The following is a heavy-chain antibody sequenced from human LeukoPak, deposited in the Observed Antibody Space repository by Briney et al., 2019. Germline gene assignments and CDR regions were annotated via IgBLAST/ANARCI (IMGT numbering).Heavy chain of an antibody. CDR1: GGSISSYY. Sequence: PSETLSLTCTVSGGSISSYYWSWIRQPPGKGLEWIGYIYYSGSTNYNPSLKSRVTISVDTSKNQFSLKLSSVTAADTAVYYCARDVVEVHDSSGNYYYMDVWGKGTTVTVSS. CDR3: ARDVVEVHDSSGNYYYMDV. D-gene: IGHD3-22*01. V-gene: IGHV4-59*01. J-gene: IGHJ6*03. CDR2: IYYSGST.